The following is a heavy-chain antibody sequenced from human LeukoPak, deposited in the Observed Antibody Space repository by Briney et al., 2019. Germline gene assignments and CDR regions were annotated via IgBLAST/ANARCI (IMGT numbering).Heavy chain of an antibody. D-gene: IGHD6-13*01. CDR2: IIPIFGTA. CDR3: ARASGIAAAASH. J-gene: IGHJ4*02. CDR1: GGTFNIYA. Sequence: AVTVSFKGSGGTFNIYAISWVGQAPGQGREWMGGIIPIFGTANYAQKFQGRVTITADESTSTAYMELSSLRSEDTAVYYCARASGIAAAASHWGQGTLVTVSS. V-gene: IGHV1-69*13.